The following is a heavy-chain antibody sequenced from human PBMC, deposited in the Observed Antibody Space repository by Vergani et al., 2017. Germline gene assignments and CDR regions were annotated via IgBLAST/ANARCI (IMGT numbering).Heavy chain of an antibody. V-gene: IGHV4-59*06. CDR1: GGSISSYY. J-gene: IGHJ5*02. CDR2: IYYSGSS. D-gene: IGHD3-10*01. CDR3: ARNLDYYGNWFDP. Sequence: QVQLQESGPGLVKPSETLSLTCTVSGGSISSYYWSWIRQHPGKGLEWIGYIYYSGSSYYNPSLKSRVTISVDTSKNQFSLTLSSVTAADAAVYYCARNLDYYGNWFDPWGQGTLVTVSS.